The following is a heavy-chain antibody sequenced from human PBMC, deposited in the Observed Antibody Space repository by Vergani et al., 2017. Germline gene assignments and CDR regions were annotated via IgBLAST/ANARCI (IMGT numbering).Heavy chain of an antibody. CDR3: AKDFVPGRAFDI. CDR2: IRYDDSRNK. CDR1: GFTFNNSN. V-gene: IGHV3-30*02. J-gene: IGHJ3*02. Sequence: QVSLVESGGGVVQPGESLRLSCAASTSGFTFNNSNMHWVRQAPGKGLEWVAFIRYDDSRNKYYAASVQGRFIISRDNSKNTVFLQMNSLRPEDTALYYCAKDFVPGRAFDIWGQGTMVTVSS.